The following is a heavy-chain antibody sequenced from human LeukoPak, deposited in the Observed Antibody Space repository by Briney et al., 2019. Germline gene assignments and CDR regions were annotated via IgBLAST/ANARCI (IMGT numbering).Heavy chain of an antibody. J-gene: IGHJ6*02. CDR3: ARGRPRVTMVRGRPSGGMDV. V-gene: IGHV1-69*13. Sequence: SVKVSCKASGGTFSSYAISWVRQAPGQGLEWMGGIIPILGTANYAQKFQGRVTITADESTSTAYMELSSLRSEDTAVYYCARGRPRVTMVRGRPSGGMDVWGQGTTVTVSS. CDR2: IIPILGTA. D-gene: IGHD3-10*01. CDR1: GGTFSSYA.